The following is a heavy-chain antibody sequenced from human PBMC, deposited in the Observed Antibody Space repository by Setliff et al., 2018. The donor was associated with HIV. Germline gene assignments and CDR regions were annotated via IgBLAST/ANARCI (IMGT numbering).Heavy chain of an antibody. D-gene: IGHD2-8*01. V-gene: IGHV4-4*07. CDR2: VYMSGKT. CDR3: AKDAGVTGGLYRYYIDA. J-gene: IGHJ6*03. CDR1: GVSIDKNY. Sequence: LSLTCTVSGVSIDKNYWSWVRRPPGKGLEWIGRVYMSGKTNYSPSLKSRVTMSADTSKNQVSLKLTSVTAADAAVYYCAKDAGVTGGLYRYYIDAWGNGTTVTVSS.